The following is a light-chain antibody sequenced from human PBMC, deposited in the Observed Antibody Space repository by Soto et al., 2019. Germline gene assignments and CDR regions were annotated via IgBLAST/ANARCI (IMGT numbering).Light chain of an antibody. V-gene: IGKV1-39*01. J-gene: IGKJ3*01. CDR3: QQSYTTPFT. Sequence: DIQMTQSPSSLSASVGARVTVTCRASQSISTYLYWYQQKPGKAPKLLIYAASSLETGVPSRFSGSGSGTDFTLTISSLQPADLATYFCQQSYTTPFTFGHGTKVDIK. CDR1: QSISTY. CDR2: AAS.